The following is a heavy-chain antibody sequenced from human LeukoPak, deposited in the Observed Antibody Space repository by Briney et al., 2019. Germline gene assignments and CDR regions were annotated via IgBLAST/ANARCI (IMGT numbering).Heavy chain of an antibody. J-gene: IGHJ4*02. V-gene: IGHV4-59*01. CDR3: ARGGYGDYYFDY. D-gene: IGHD4-17*01. CDR2: IYYSGST. CDR1: GGSISSYY. Sequence: PSETLSLTCPVSGGSISSYYWSWIRQPPGKGLEWIGYIYYSGSTNYNPSLKSRVTISVDTSKNQFSLKLSSVTAADTAVYYCARGGYGDYYFDYWGQGTLVTVSS.